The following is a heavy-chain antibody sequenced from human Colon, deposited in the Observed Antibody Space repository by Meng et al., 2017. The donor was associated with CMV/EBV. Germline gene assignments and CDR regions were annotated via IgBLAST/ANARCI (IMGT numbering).Heavy chain of an antibody. CDR3: ARDGIAAAASYGELFDP. V-gene: IGHV3-20*01. J-gene: IGHJ5*02. D-gene: IGHD6-13*01. CDR1: GFTLDDYG. CDR2: IHWNGGST. Sequence: GESLKISCAASGFTLDDYGMSWVRHAPGKGLEWVSGIHWNGGSTGYADSVNGGFTISRDNAKNSLYLQMNSLRAEDTALYHCARDGIAAAASYGELFDPWGQGTLVTVSS.